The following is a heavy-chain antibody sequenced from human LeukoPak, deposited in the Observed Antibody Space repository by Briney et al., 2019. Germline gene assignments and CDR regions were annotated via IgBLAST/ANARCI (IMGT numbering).Heavy chain of an antibody. V-gene: IGHV4-34*01. Sequence: PSETLSLTCAVYGGSFSGYYWSWIRQPPGKGLEWIGEINHSGSTNYNPSLKSRVTMSVDTSKNQFSLKLSSVTAADTAVYYCASDHLGYSYGYDYWGQGTLVTVSS. CDR2: INHSGST. J-gene: IGHJ4*02. D-gene: IGHD5-18*01. CDR1: GGSFSGYY. CDR3: ASDHLGYSYGYDY.